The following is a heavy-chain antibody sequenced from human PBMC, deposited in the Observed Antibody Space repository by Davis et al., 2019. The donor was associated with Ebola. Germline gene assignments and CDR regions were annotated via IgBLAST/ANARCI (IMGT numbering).Heavy chain of an antibody. D-gene: IGHD6-19*01. CDR2: IYDRST. Sequence: GESLKISCAASGFTVSSNHMSWVRQAPGKGLEWVSVIYDRSTAYADSVRGRFTISRDKSNNSLYLDMNSLRVDDTAVYYCATTQWLREFDNWGQGTLVTASP. CDR1: GFTVSSNH. J-gene: IGHJ4*02. CDR3: ATTQWLREFDN. V-gene: IGHV3-53*05.